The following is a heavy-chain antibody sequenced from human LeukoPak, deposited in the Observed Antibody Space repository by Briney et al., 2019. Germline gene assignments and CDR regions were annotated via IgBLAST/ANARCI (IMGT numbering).Heavy chain of an antibody. V-gene: IGHV1-69*13. D-gene: IGHD1-26*01. J-gene: IGHJ4*02. CDR3: AYRTLSGSYGDIYFDY. CDR1: GGTFSSYA. CDR2: IIPIFGTA. Sequence: GASVKVSCKASGGTFSSYAISWVRQAPGQGLEWMGGIIPIFGTANYAQKFQGRVTITADESTSTAYTELSSLRSEDTAVYYCAYRTLSGSYGDIYFDYWGQGTLVTVSS.